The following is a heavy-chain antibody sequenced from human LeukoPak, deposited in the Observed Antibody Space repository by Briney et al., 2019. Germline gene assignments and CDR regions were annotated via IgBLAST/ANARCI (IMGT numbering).Heavy chain of an antibody. J-gene: IGHJ3*02. CDR1: GGSFSGYY. CDR3: ARPREQWLGNDAFDM. CDR2: IYYSGST. V-gene: IGHV4-59*08. Sequence: SETLSLTCAVYGGSFSGYYWSWIRQPPGKGLEWIGYIYYSGSTNYNPSLKSRVTISIDTSKNQFSLQLRSVTAADTAVYYCARPREQWLGNDAFDMWGQGTMVTVSS. D-gene: IGHD6-19*01.